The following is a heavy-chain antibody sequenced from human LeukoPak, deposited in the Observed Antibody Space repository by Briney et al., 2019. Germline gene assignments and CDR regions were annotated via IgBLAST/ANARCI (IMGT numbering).Heavy chain of an antibody. J-gene: IGHJ4*02. CDR1: GGSIRAYY. Sequence: SETLSLTCTVSGGSIRAYYWSWIRQPPGKGLEWIGYIHYSGTTNYYPSLKSRVTIALDTSKNQFSLKLNSVTAADTAVYYCARFGTSSSRFFDQWGQGNLVTVSS. CDR3: ARFGTSSSRFFDQ. V-gene: IGHV4-59*01. D-gene: IGHD6-6*01. CDR2: IHYSGTT.